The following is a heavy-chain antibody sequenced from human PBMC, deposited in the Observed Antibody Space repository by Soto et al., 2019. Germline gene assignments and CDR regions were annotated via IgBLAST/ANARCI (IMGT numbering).Heavy chain of an antibody. CDR2: IIPIFGTA. Sequence: QVQLVQSGAEVKKPGSSVKVSCKASGGTFSSYAISWVRQAPGQGLEWMGGIIPIFGTANYAQKFQGRVTITADESTSTADKGLSRLRTEDTAVYYCASMSQVDSNEYYEGDDWGQGTLGTVSS. J-gene: IGHJ4*02. D-gene: IGHD3-22*01. CDR1: GGTFSSYA. V-gene: IGHV1-69*01. CDR3: ASMSQVDSNEYYEGDD.